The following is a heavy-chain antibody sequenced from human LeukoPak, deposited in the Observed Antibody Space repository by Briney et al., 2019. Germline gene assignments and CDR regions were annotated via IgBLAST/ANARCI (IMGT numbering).Heavy chain of an antibody. J-gene: IGHJ4*02. Sequence: GGSLRLSCAASGFTFSSYWMHWVRQAPGKGLVWVSRINSDGSSTSYADSVKGRFTISRDNAKNTLYLQMNSLRAGDTAVYYCARGGPIAAAGVYFDYWGQGTLVTVSS. CDR1: GFTFSSYW. V-gene: IGHV3-74*01. CDR2: INSDGSST. CDR3: ARGGPIAAAGVYFDY. D-gene: IGHD6-13*01.